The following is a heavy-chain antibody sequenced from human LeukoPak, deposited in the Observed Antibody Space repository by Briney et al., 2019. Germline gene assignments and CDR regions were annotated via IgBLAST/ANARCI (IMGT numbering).Heavy chain of an antibody. CDR3: ARSGLLIPVGWFDP. CDR1: GYTFTGYY. CDR2: INPNSGGT. D-gene: IGHD2-15*01. Sequence: ASVKVSCKASGYTFTGYYMHWVRQAPGQGLEWMGWINPNSGGTNYAQKFQGRVTMTRHTSISTAYMELSRLRSDDTAVYYFARSGLLIPVGWFDPWGQGTLVTVSS. V-gene: IGHV1-2*02. J-gene: IGHJ5*02.